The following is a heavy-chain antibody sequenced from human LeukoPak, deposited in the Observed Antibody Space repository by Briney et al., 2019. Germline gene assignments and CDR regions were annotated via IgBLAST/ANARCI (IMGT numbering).Heavy chain of an antibody. Sequence: AASVKVSCKASGYTFTSYAMNWVRQAPGQGLEWMGWINTNTGNPTYAQGFTGRFVFSLDTSVSTAYLQISSLKAEDTAVYYCARDLQIGPAAILEEYNWFDPWGQGTLVTVSS. CDR1: GYTFTSYA. V-gene: IGHV7-4-1*02. CDR2: INTNTGNP. D-gene: IGHD2-2*01. J-gene: IGHJ5*02. CDR3: ARDLQIGPAAILEEYNWFDP.